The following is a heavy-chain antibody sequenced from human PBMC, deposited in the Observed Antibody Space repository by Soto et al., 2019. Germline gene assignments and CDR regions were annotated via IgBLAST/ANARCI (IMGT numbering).Heavy chain of an antibody. V-gene: IGHV3-21*01. CDR1: GFTFTSYN. CDR3: ARDNGRGSSTSYYFDY. D-gene: IGHD2-8*01. CDR2: ISSSSSDI. J-gene: IGHJ4*02. Sequence: GGSLRLSCAASGFTFTSYNMNWVRQAPGKGLEWVSFISSSSSDIYYADSVKGRFTISIDNAKNSLYLQMNSLRAEDTAIYYCARDNGRGSSTSYYFDYWGQGTLVTVSS.